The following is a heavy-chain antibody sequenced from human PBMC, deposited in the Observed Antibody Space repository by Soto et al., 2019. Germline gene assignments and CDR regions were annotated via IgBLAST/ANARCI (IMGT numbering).Heavy chain of an antibody. CDR2: MHPNSGIT. V-gene: IGHV1-8*01. J-gene: IGHJ4*02. CDR3: AVGFRSGWVFDY. CDR1: GYTFTSSD. Sequence: QEQLVLSGAEVKKPGASVKVSCKASGYTFTSSDISWVRQATGQGLEWLGWMHPNSGITGYTQKFQGRVTMTRNTSMSTAYMELSSLRSEDTAVYYCAVGFRSGWVFDYWGQGAQVTVSS. D-gene: IGHD6-19*01.